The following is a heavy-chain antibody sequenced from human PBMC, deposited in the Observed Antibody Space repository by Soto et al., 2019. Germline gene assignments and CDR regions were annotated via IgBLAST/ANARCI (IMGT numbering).Heavy chain of an antibody. J-gene: IGHJ5*02. Sequence: EVQLLESGGGLIQPGGSLRLSCAASGFTFSNYGMTWVRQAPGKGLEWVSVISGSGGSKYYADSVKGRFTISRDNSGNTLDLKMNSRRAEDTALYCCAKGPPVGANSWYFDPWGQGTLVTVSS. CDR2: ISGSGGSK. CDR1: GFTFSNYG. D-gene: IGHD1-26*01. CDR3: AKGPPVGANSWYFDP. V-gene: IGHV3-23*01.